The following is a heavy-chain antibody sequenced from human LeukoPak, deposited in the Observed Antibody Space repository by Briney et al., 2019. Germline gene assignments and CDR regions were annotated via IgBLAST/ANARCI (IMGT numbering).Heavy chain of an antibody. D-gene: IGHD3-22*01. Sequence: ASVKVSCKASGYTFTGYYMHWVRQAPGQGLEWMGWINPNSGGTNYAQKLQGRVTMTRDTSISTAYMELSRLTSNETDVYYCPREDYYNDSSGYYFPSYWRQGTLVTVSS. V-gene: IGHV1-2*02. CDR1: GYTFTGYY. J-gene: IGHJ4*02. CDR3: PREDYYNDSSGYYFPSY. CDR2: INPNSGGT.